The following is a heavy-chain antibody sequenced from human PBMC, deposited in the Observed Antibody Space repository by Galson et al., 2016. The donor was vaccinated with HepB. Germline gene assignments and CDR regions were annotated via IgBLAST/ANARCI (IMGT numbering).Heavy chain of an antibody. CDR3: ARAPTGVLVYYGLDV. V-gene: IGHV3-53*01. J-gene: IGHJ6*02. CDR2: IYSGGST. D-gene: IGHD3-16*02. Sequence: SLRLSCAASGFTVSSNYMSWVRQAPGKWLEWVSVIYSGGSTYYADSVKGRFTISRDNSKNTLYLQMNSLRAEDTAVYYCARAPTGVLVYYGLDVWGQGTTVTVSS. CDR1: GFTVSSNY.